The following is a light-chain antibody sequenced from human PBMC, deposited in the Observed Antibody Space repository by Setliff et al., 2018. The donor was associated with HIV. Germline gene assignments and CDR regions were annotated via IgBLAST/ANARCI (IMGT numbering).Light chain of an antibody. CDR1: SSDVGGYNY. J-gene: IGLJ1*01. CDR3: SSYTSSSTYV. V-gene: IGLV2-14*01. Sequence: ALPQPASVSGSPGQSITISCTGTSSDVGGYNYVSWYQQHPGKAPKFMIYDVSKRPSGVSNRFSGSKSGNTASLTISGLQAEDEADYYCSSYTSSSTYVFGTGTKVTVL. CDR2: DVS.